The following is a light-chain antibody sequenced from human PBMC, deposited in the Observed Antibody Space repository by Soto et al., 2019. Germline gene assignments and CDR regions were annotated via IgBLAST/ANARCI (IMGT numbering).Light chain of an antibody. CDR2: RAS. CDR1: QSLVYSDGNSY. CDR3: MQGKYWPPIT. V-gene: IGKV2-30*01. J-gene: IGKJ5*01. Sequence: DVVMTQSPLSLPVTLGQPASISCRSSQSLVYSDGNSYLSWFQQRPGQAPRRLIYRASNRDSGGPDRFSGSGSGTDFTLKISRVEVEDVGVYYCMQGKYWPPITFGQGTRLEIK.